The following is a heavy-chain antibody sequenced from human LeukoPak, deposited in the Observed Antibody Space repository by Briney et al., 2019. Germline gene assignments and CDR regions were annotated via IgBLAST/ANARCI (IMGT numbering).Heavy chain of an antibody. V-gene: IGHV3-74*01. CDR1: GFPFSVSW. CDR3: AKDYFGSIDY. J-gene: IGHJ4*02. Sequence: GGSLRLSCAASGFPFSVSWMHWARQGPGKGLVWVSVIKSDGSATYADSVKGRFTISRDNAKNTVYLQMNSLRADDTAMYYCAKDYFGSIDYWGQGTLVTVPS. D-gene: IGHD2/OR15-2a*01. CDR2: IKSDGSA.